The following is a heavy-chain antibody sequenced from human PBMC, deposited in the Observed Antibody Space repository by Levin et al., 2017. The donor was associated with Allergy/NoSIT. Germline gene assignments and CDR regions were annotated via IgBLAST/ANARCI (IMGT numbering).Heavy chain of an antibody. V-gene: IGHV1-24*01. CDR1: GYSLSELA. CDR3: AAERWSDGKHGPLDY. J-gene: IGHJ4*02. D-gene: IGHD4-23*01. Sequence: ASVKVSCTVSGYSLSELAIHWVRQAPGKGLEWMGGFDPEDGEIIYAQKFEGRVTMTEGTTIGTAYLELSGLTSEDTAVYYCAAERWSDGKHGPLDYWGQGTLVTVSS. CDR2: FDPEDGEI.